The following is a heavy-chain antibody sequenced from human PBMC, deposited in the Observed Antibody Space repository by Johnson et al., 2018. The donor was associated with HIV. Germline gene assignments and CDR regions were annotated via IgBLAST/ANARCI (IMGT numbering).Heavy chain of an antibody. J-gene: IGHJ3*02. D-gene: IGHD1-26*01. CDR1: GFTFSSYA. V-gene: IGHV3-30-3*01. Sequence: QVQLVESGGGVVQPGRSLRLSCAASGFTFSSYAMHWVRQAPGKGLEWVAVISYDGSNKYYADSEKGRFTISRDNAKHSLYLQMNSLRAEETAVYYCARDVGAFDIWGQGTMVTVSS. CDR2: ISYDGSNK. CDR3: ARDVGAFDI.